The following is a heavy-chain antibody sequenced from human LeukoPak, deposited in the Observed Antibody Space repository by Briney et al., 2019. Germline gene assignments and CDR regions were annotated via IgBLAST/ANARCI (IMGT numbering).Heavy chain of an antibody. V-gene: IGHV4-59*08. D-gene: IGHD6-19*01. CDR3: ARHRSGWSYYFDY. CDR2: IYYSGST. Sequence: KPSETLSLTCTVSGGSIRGYYWSWIRQPPGKGLEWIGYIYYSGSTNYNPSLKSRATISVDTSKNQFSLRLSSVTAADTALYYCARHRSGWSYYFDYWGQGTLVTVSS. CDR1: GGSIRGYY. J-gene: IGHJ4*02.